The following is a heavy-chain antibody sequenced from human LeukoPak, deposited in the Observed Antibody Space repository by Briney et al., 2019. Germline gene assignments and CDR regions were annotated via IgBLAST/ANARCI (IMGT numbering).Heavy chain of an antibody. Sequence: SGTLSLTCAVSGDSISSSHWWTWVRQPPGKGLEWIGEIYHRGTTNYNLSLKSRVIISVDRSKNQFSLRLTSVTAADTAVYYCARHPIVVVIGGYFDLWGRGTLVTVSS. CDR2: IYHRGTT. CDR3: ARHPIVVVIGGYFDL. CDR1: GDSISSSHW. J-gene: IGHJ2*01. V-gene: IGHV4-4*02. D-gene: IGHD2-21*01.